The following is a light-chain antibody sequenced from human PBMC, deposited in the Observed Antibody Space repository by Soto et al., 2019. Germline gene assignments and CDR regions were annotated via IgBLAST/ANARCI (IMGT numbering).Light chain of an antibody. CDR1: QSISSW. CDR3: QQYNSYWT. V-gene: IGKV1-5*03. CDR2: KAS. J-gene: IGKJ1*01. Sequence: DIQMTQSPSTLSASVGGRVTITCRASQSISSWLAWDQQKPGKAPKLLIYKASSLESGVPSRFSGSGSGTEFTLTSSSLQPDDFATYYCQQYNSYWTFGQGTKVEIK.